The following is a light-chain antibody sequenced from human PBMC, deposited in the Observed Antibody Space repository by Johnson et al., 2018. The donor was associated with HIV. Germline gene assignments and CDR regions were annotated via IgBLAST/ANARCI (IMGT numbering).Light chain of an antibody. Sequence: VLTQPPSVSAAPGQKVTISCSGSSANIGNNYVSWYQQLPGTAPKLLIYDNNKRPSGIPDRFSGSKSGTSATLGITGLQTGDEADYYCGTWDSSLSSYVFGTGTKVTVL. V-gene: IGLV1-51*01. J-gene: IGLJ1*01. CDR1: SANIGNNY. CDR2: DNN. CDR3: GTWDSSLSSYV.